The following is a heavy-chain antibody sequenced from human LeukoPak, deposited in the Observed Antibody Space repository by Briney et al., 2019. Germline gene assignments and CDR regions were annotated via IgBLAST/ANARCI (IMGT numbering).Heavy chain of an antibody. Sequence: GGSLRLSSAASGFTFSIYAMNWVRQAPGKGLEWVSAISGSGGSTYYADSVKGRFTISRDNSKNTLYLQMNSLRAEDTAVYYCAKDLAYYYDSSGYYGLDYWGQGTLVTVSS. CDR3: AKDLAYYYDSSGYYGLDY. CDR1: GFTFSIYA. J-gene: IGHJ4*02. CDR2: ISGSGGST. D-gene: IGHD3-22*01. V-gene: IGHV3-23*01.